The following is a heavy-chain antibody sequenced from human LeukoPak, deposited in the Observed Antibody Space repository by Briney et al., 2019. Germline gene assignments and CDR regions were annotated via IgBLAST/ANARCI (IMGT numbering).Heavy chain of an antibody. D-gene: IGHD5-18*01. CDR2: INHSGST. V-gene: IGHV4-34*01. CDR1: GGSFSVYY. Sequence: SETLSLTCAVYGGSFSVYYWSWIRQPPGKGLEWIGEINHSGSTNYNPSLKSRVTISVDTSKNQFSLKLSSVTAADTAVYYCARAGYSYGFGLDWGQGTLVTVSS. CDR3: ARAGYSYGFGLD. J-gene: IGHJ4*02.